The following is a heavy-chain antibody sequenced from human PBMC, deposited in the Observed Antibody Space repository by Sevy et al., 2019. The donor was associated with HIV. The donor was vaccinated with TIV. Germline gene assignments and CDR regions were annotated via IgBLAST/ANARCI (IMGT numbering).Heavy chain of an antibody. V-gene: IGHV1-18*01. D-gene: IGHD1-26*01. J-gene: IGHJ4*02. Sequence: ASVKVSCKTSGYTFISYGISWVRQAPGQGLEWMGWISPYNGNTNYAQKLQGRVTMTTDTSTSTAYMELRSLRSDDTAVYYCARDQLDIVGVTTGMFDFWGQGTLVTVSS. CDR3: ARDQLDIVGVTTGMFDF. CDR1: GYTFISYG. CDR2: ISPYNGNT.